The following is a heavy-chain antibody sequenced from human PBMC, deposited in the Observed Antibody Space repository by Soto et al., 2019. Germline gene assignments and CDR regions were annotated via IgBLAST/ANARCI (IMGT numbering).Heavy chain of an antibody. D-gene: IGHD6-13*01. V-gene: IGHV3-74*01. CDR1: GFTFSSYW. CDR3: ARERREQNRAPVP. Sequence: GGSLRLSCAASGFTFSSYWMHWVRQAPGKGLVWVSGLNSGGSSTTYADSVRGRFTISRDNAKNTLYLQMNRLRAEDTAVYYWARERREQNRAPVPWGQGTLVSVAA. CDR2: LNSGGSST. J-gene: IGHJ5*02.